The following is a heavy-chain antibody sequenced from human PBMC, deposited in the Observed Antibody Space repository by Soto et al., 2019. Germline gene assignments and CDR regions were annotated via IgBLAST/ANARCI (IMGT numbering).Heavy chain of an antibody. CDR3: ARAYSDAFDI. D-gene: IGHD2-15*01. Sequence: GGSLRLSCAASGFTFRDYYMTWIRQALGKGLEWVSYISSSGTGIYYADSVKGRFTISRDNAKNSLYLQMSSLRAEDTAVYYCARAYSDAFDIWGQGTMVTVS. J-gene: IGHJ3*02. CDR1: GFTFRDYY. CDR2: ISSSGTGI. V-gene: IGHV3-11*01.